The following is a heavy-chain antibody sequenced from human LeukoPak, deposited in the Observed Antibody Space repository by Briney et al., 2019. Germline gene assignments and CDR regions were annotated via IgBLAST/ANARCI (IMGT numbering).Heavy chain of an antibody. D-gene: IGHD5-12*01. Sequence: GGSLRLSCAASGFTFSSYEMNWVRQAPGKGLEWVSYISSSGSTIYYADSVKGRFTISRDNSKNTLYLQMNSLRAEDTAVYYCAKALASHAFDIWGQGTMVTVSS. J-gene: IGHJ3*02. V-gene: IGHV3-48*03. CDR1: GFTFSSYE. CDR2: ISSSGSTI. CDR3: AKALASHAFDI.